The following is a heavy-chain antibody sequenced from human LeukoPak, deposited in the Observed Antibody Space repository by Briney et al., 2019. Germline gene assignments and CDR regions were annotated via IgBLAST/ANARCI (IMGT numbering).Heavy chain of an antibody. CDR2: IWNDGSNK. J-gene: IGHJ4*02. V-gene: IGHV3-33*01. Sequence: RGSLRLSCTASGFTFSIYGMHWVRQAPGKGLEWVAVIWNDGSNKCYADSLKGRFTISRDNSKNTLYLQINSLRVEDTAVYYCARAVGPFDYWGQGTLVTVSS. CDR1: GFTFSIYG. CDR3: ARAVGPFDY.